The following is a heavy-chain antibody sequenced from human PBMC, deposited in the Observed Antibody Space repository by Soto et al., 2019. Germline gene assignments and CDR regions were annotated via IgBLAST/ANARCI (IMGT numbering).Heavy chain of an antibody. V-gene: IGHV3-23*01. Sequence: GGSLRLSCAASGFTFSSYAMSWVRQAPGKGLEWVSAISGSGGSTYYADSVKGWFTISRDNSKNTLYLQMNSLRAEDTAVYYCAKDTLTGYYYRPDAFDIWGQGTMVTVSS. CDR3: AKDTLTGYYYRPDAFDI. D-gene: IGHD3-22*01. CDR1: GFTFSSYA. J-gene: IGHJ3*02. CDR2: ISGSGGST.